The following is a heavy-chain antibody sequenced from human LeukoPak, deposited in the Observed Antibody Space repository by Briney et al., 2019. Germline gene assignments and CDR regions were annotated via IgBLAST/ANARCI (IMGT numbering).Heavy chain of an antibody. CDR3: ARAAVTNSGNWFDP. CDR2: IYYSGST. Sequence: KPSETLSLTCTVSGSSISSYYWSWIRQPPGKGLEWIGYIYYSGSTNYNPSLKSRVTISVDTSKNQFSLKLSSVTAADTAVYYCARAAVTNSGNWFDPWGQGTLVTVSS. J-gene: IGHJ5*02. D-gene: IGHD4-17*01. V-gene: IGHV4-59*01. CDR1: GSSISSYY.